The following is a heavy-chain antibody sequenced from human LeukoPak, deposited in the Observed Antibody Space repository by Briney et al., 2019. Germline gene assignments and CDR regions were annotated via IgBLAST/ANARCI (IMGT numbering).Heavy chain of an antibody. V-gene: IGHV3-66*01. CDR2: IYSGGST. CDR3: ARFNYYDSSGHFDY. CDR1: GFTVSSNY. Sequence: QAGGSLRLSCAVSGFTVSSNYMNWVRQAPGKGLEWVSVIYSGGSTYYTDSVKGRFTISRDNSKNTLYLQMNSLRVEDTAVYYCARFNYYDSSGHFDYWGQGTLVTVSS. D-gene: IGHD3-22*01. J-gene: IGHJ4*02.